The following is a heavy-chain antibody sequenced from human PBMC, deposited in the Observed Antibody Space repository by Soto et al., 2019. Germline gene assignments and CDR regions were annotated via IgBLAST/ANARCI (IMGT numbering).Heavy chain of an antibody. CDR1: EFTFDKYY. D-gene: IGHD1-20*01. CDR3: ARGNWNYYYGFDV. V-gene: IGHV3-7*01. CDR2: IKPDGSEQ. Sequence: RLSCAASEFTFDKYYMTWVRQAPGKGPEWVANIKPDGSEQYYVDSVKGRLTISRDNANNSLYLQMNSLRAEDTAVYFCARGNWNYYYGFDVWGQGTTVTVS. J-gene: IGHJ6*02.